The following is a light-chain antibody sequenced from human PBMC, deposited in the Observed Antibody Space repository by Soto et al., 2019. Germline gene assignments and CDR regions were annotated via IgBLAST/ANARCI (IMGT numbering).Light chain of an antibody. CDR1: QTISSW. CDR2: DAS. V-gene: IGKV1-5*01. J-gene: IGKJ4*01. CDR3: QQYNSAPLT. Sequence: DIRMTQSPSTLSASVGDRVTITCRASQTISSWLAWYQQKPGKAPKLLISDASNLESGVPSRFSGSGSGIEFTLTISSLQPDDFATYYCQQYNSAPLTFGGGTKVDIK.